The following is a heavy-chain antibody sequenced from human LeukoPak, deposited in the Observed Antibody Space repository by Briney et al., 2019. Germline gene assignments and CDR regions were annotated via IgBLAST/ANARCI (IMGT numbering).Heavy chain of an antibody. V-gene: IGHV4-59*01. CDR1: GGSISSYY. J-gene: IGHJ4*02. D-gene: IGHD3-22*01. Sequence: SETLSLTCTVSGGSISSYYWSWIRQPPGKGLEWIGYIYYSGSTNYNPSLKSRVTISVDTSKNQFSLKLSSVTAADTAVCYCAREEDYYDSSGYPQYYFDYWGQGTLVTVSS. CDR2: IYYSGST. CDR3: AREEDYYDSSGYPQYYFDY.